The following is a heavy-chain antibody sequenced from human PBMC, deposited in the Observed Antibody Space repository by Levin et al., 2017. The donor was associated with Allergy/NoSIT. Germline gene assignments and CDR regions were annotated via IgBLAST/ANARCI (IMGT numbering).Heavy chain of an antibody. V-gene: IGHV1-2*06. CDR1: GYTFTGYY. CDR3: ARGDSLGYCSGGSCYGGFDY. D-gene: IGHD2-15*01. CDR2: INPNSGGT. J-gene: IGHJ4*02. Sequence: GASVKVSCKASGYTFTGYYMHWVRQAPGQGLEWMGRINPNSGGTNYAQKFQGRVTMTRDTSISTAYMELSRLRSDDTAVYYCARGDSLGYCSGGSCYGGFDYWGQGTLVTVSS.